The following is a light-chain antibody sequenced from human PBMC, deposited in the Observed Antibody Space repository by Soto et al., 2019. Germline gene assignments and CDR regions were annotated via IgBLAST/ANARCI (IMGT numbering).Light chain of an antibody. CDR3: SSYTSSYSYV. CDR2: DVS. Sequence: QSALTQPASVSGSPGQSITISCTGTSSDIGVYNYVSWYQQHPGKAPKLMIHDVSNRPSGVSNRFSGSKSGNTASLTISGLQAEDEADYYCSSYTSSYSYVFGTGTKVTVL. J-gene: IGLJ1*01. V-gene: IGLV2-14*01. CDR1: SSDIGVYNY.